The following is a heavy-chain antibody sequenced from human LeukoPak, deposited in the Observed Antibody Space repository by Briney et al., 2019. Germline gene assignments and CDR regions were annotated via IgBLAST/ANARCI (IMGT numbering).Heavy chain of an antibody. Sequence: GGSLRLSCAASGFTFSTYWMNWYRQAPGKGLEWVGNINQDASEINYVDSVRGRFTISRDNAKNSLRLQMNSLRAEDTAVYYCATDRDNSDWQKRFDSWGQGTLVTVTP. D-gene: IGHD2-21*02. CDR2: INQDASEI. CDR3: ATDRDNSDWQKRFDS. J-gene: IGHJ4*02. CDR1: GFTFSTYW. V-gene: IGHV3-7*01.